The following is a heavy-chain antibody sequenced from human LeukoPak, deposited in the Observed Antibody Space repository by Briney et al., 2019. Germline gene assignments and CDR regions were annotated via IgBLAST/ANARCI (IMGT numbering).Heavy chain of an antibody. CDR2: INHSGST. J-gene: IGHJ6*04. V-gene: IGHV4-34*01. Sequence: SETLSLTCAVYGGSFSGYYWSWIRQPPGKGLEWIGEINHSGSTNYNPSLKSRVTISVDTSKNQFSLKLSSVTAADTAMYYCARGPGRYCSSTSCRPRTYYYYGMDVWGKGTTVTVSS. D-gene: IGHD2-2*01. CDR1: GGSFSGYY. CDR3: ARGPGRYCSSTSCRPRTYYYYGMDV.